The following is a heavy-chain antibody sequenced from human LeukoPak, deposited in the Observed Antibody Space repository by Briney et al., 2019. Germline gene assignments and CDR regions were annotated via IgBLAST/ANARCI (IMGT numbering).Heavy chain of an antibody. D-gene: IGHD5-24*01. V-gene: IGHV3-23*01. Sequence: GGSLRLSCAASAFSFSNYAMGWVRQAPGKGLEWVSAISGSGSSTYYADSVKGRFTISRDNSKNTLYLQMNSLRAEDTAVYYCAKESSCRYGDNCFWYFDLWGRGTLVTVSS. CDR3: AKESSCRYGDNCFWYFDL. J-gene: IGHJ2*01. CDR1: AFSFSNYA. CDR2: ISGSGSST.